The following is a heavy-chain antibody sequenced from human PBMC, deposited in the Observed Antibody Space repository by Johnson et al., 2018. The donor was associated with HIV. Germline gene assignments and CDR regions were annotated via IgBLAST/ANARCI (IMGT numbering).Heavy chain of an antibody. J-gene: IGHJ3*01. CDR2: ISYDGTKK. V-gene: IGHV3-30-3*01. CDR3: ASPPSGYDFWDGPNIFDV. Sequence: QVQLVESGGGVVRPGGSLRLSCAASGFTFRSYTVHWVRQAPGKGLEWVAVISYDGTKKYYADSVTGRFTISRDNSKNTLFLQMNSLRPEDTAIYYCASPPSGYDFWDGPNIFDVWGQGTMVSVAS. CDR1: GFTFRSYT. D-gene: IGHD3-3*01.